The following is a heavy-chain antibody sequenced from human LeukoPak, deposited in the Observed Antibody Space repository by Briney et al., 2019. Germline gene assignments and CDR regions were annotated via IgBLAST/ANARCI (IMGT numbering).Heavy chain of an antibody. CDR1: GFTLSSYA. Sequence: QPGGSLRLSCAASGFTLSSYAMSWVRQAPGKGLEWVSAVTGSGGNTHYADSVKGRFTISRDNSKNTLFLQMNSLRAEDTAIYYCAKGVSGWSYFDYVGQGTLVTVSS. J-gene: IGHJ4*02. D-gene: IGHD6-19*01. CDR2: VTGSGGNT. CDR3: AKGVSGWSYFDY. V-gene: IGHV3-23*01.